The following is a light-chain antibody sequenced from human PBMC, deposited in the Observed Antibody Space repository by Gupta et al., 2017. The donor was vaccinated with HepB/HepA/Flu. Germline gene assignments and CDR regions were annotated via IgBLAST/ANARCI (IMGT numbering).Light chain of an antibody. CDR3: CSYAGSYVV. J-gene: IGLJ2*01. V-gene: IGLV2-11*01. CDR2: DVS. Sequence: QSALPQPRSVSGSPGQSLTISCTGTSSDVGGYNYVSWYQQHPGKAPKLMIYDVSKRPSGVPDRFSGSKSGNTASLTISGLQAEDEADYYCCSYAGSYVVFGGGTKLTVL. CDR1: SSDVGGYNY.